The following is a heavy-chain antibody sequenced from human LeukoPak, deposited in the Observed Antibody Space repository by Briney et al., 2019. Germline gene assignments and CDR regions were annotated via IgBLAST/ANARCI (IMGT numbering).Heavy chain of an antibody. D-gene: IGHD5-24*01. CDR2: IYYSGST. V-gene: IGHV4-59*01. J-gene: IGHJ5*02. Sequence: SETLSLTCTVSGGSISSYYWSWIRQPPGKGLKWIGYIYYSGSTNYNPSLKSRVTISVDTSKNQFSLKLSSVTAADTAVYYCARMAEIYNWFDPWGQGTLVTVSS. CDR1: GGSISSYY. CDR3: ARMAEIYNWFDP.